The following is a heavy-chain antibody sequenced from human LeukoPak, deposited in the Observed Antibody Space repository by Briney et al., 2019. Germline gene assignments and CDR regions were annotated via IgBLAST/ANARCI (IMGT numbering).Heavy chain of an antibody. J-gene: IGHJ6*02. D-gene: IGHD3-10*01. CDR2: IYHSGDT. V-gene: IGHV4-30-2*06. CDR3: VRGSSVTMVRGVIVTYGLDV. Sequence: SETLSLTCGVSGGFIRSSGYSWSWIRQSPGMGLEWIGNIYHSGDTYYNPSLKNRLTISVDRLKNQFSLRLTSVTAADTAVYYCVRGSSVTMVRGVIVTYGLDVWGQGTTVTVSS. CDR1: GGFIRSSGYS.